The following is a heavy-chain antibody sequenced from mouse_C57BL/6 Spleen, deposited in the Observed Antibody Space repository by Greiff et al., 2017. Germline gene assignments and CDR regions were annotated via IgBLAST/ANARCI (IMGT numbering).Heavy chain of an antibody. CDR3: SRDSY. CDR1: GYTFTSYW. J-gene: IGHJ2*01. V-gene: IGHV1-7*01. Sequence: VKLVESGAELAKPGASVKLSCKASGYTFTSYWMHWVKQRPGQGLEWIGYINPISGYTKYNQKFKDKATLTADKPSSTAYLQLSSLTYEDSAVYYCSRDSYWGQGTTLTVSS. CDR2: INPISGYT.